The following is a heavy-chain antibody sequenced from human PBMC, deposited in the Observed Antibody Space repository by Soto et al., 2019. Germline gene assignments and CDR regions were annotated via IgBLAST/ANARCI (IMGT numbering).Heavy chain of an antibody. J-gene: IGHJ6*02. CDR3: ARGSLALSYYYGMDV. CDR1: GYTFTSYA. CDR2: VNAYNGNT. Sequence: GASVKVSCKASGYTFTSYAMHWVRQAPGQRLEWMGWVNAYNGNTNYAQKLQGRVTMTTDTSTSTAYMELRSLRSDDTAVYYCARGSLALSYYYGMDVWGQGTTVTVSS. D-gene: IGHD3-3*02. V-gene: IGHV1-18*01.